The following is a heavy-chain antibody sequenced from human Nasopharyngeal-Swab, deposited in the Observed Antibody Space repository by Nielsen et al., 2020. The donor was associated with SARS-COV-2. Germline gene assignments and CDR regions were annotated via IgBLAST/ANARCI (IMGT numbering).Heavy chain of an antibody. Sequence: VRQMPGKGLEWMGIIYPGDSDTRYSPSFQGQVTISADKSISTAYLQWSSLKASDTAMYYCARHFRGTYYYDSNGYTPLDYWGQGARVTVSS. D-gene: IGHD3-22*01. V-gene: IGHV5-51*01. J-gene: IGHJ4*02. CDR2: IYPGDSDT. CDR3: ARHFRGTYYYDSNGYTPLDY.